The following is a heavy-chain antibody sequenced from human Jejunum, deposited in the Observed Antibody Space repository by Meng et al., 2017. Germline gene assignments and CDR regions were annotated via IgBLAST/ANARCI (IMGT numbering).Heavy chain of an antibody. V-gene: IGHV1-3*01. CDR2: INAGNGDT. CDR1: GFSFTSFG. Sequence: QVQLVQSGAELKKPGTSVKVSCRTSGFSFTSFGIHWVRQAPGQGLEWMGWINAGNGDTKHSQRFQGRITISRDTSATTTYIDLSSLTSDDTAVYYCVRSDSSWRPWYLDQWGQGTLVTVSS. CDR3: VRSDSSWRPWYLDQ. D-gene: IGHD2-2*01. J-gene: IGHJ4*02.